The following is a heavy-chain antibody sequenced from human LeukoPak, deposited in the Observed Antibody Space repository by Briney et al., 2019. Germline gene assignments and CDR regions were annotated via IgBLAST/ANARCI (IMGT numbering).Heavy chain of an antibody. V-gene: IGHV4-59*12. CDR2: IYYSGST. CDR1: GGSISSYY. Sequence: PSETLSLTCTVSGGSISSYYWSWIRQPPGKGLEWIGYIYYSGSTNYNPSLKSRVTISVDTSKNQFSLKLSSLTAADTAVYYCARGPGYCGGDCYALGYWGQGTLVTVSS. CDR3: ARGPGYCGGDCYALGY. D-gene: IGHD2-21*02. J-gene: IGHJ4*02.